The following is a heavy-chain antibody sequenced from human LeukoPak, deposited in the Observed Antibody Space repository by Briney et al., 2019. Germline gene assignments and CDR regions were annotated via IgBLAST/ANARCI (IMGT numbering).Heavy chain of an antibody. CDR2: ITNSGSNT. V-gene: IGHV3-23*01. J-gene: IGHJ4*02. Sequence: GGSLRLSCVASGSTFSIYGMSWVRQAPGKGLEWLSSITNSGSNTYYADSVKGRFTISRDNSKSTLSLQMNSLGADDTAVYYCAKGSKGFDYWGQGTLVTVSS. CDR1: GSTFSIYG. CDR3: AKGSKGFDY.